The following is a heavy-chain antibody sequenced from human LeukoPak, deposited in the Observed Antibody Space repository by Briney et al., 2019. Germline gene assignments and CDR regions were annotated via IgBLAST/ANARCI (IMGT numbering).Heavy chain of an antibody. CDR1: GGSISSYY. CDR2: IYYSGST. V-gene: IGHV4-59*01. D-gene: IGHD3-22*01. Sequence: SETLSLTCTVSGGSISSYYWSWIRQPPGKGLEWIGYIYYSGSTNYNPSPKSRVTISVDTSKNQFSLKLSSVTAADTAVYYCARDRLDYYDSSGFNWFDPWGQGTLVTVSS. J-gene: IGHJ5*02. CDR3: ARDRLDYYDSSGFNWFDP.